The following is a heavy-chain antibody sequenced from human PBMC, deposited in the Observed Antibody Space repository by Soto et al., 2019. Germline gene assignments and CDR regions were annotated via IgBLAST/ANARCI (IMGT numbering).Heavy chain of an antibody. CDR2: INPSGGST. J-gene: IGHJ4*02. Sequence: QGLEWMGRINPSGGSTSYAQKFQGRVTRTRDTSTSTVYMELSSLRSEDTAVYYCACNKMTAEDLHYRSHWAWGTAVPVSS. D-gene: IGHD1-26*01. CDR3: ACNKMTAEDLHYRSH. V-gene: IGHV1-46*03.